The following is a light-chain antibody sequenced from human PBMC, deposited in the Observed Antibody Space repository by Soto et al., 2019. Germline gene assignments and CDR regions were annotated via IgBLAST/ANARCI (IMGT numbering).Light chain of an antibody. CDR1: SSDIGAYNF. Sequence: QSVLTQPASVSGSPGQSITISCTGTSSDIGAYNFVSWYQQHPGKAPKLMLYDVNIRPSGVSNRFSGSKSGNTASLTISGLQAEDEADYYCTSWTTSTTMIFGGATQLTVL. CDR3: TSWTTSTTMI. V-gene: IGLV2-14*03. CDR2: DVN. J-gene: IGLJ2*01.